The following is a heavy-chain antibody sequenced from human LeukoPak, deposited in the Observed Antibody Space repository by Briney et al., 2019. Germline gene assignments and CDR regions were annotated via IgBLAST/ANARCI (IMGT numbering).Heavy chain of an antibody. CDR3: ARILLRFDY. D-gene: IGHD2-15*01. CDR1: GFTFSSYA. V-gene: IGHV3-7*01. CDR2: IKQDGSEE. J-gene: IGHJ4*02. Sequence: GGSLRLSCAASGFTFSSYAMHWVRQAPGKGLEWVANIKQDGSEEYYVDSVKGRFTISRDDAKNSLYLQMNSLRAEDTAVYYCARILLRFDYWGQGTLVTVSS.